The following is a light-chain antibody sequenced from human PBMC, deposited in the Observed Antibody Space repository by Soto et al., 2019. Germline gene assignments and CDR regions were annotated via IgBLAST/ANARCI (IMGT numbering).Light chain of an antibody. CDR3: QSYDSIVSGWV. V-gene: IGLV1-40*01. J-gene: IGLJ2*01. CDR2: GDT. Sequence: QSVLTQPPSVSGAPGRRITISCTGSSSNIGAGYDVHWYQQLPGTAPKLLIYGDTNRPSGVPDRFSGSKSGTSASLAITGLQAEDEADYYCQSYDSIVSGWVFGGGTKLTVL. CDR1: SSNIGAGYD.